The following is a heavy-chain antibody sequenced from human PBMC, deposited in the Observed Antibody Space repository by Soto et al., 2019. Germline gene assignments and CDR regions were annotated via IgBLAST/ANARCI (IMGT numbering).Heavy chain of an antibody. Sequence: EVQLVESGGGLVQPGRSLRLSCAGSGINFENYAMHWVRQAPGRGLEWVSGISDTVDTTYYADSVKGRFTISRDKSKNTLYLQMNSLRVEDTAIYFCAKAQWLLGGDYFDSWGQGTLVTVSS. CDR1: GINFENYA. V-gene: IGHV3-23*04. J-gene: IGHJ4*02. CDR2: ISDTVDTT. D-gene: IGHD6-19*01. CDR3: AKAQWLLGGDYFDS.